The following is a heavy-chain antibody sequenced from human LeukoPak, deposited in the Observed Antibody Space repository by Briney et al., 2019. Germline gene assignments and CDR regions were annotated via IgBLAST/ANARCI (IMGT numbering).Heavy chain of an antibody. J-gene: IGHJ5*02. CDR1: GGSISSSNYY. CDR2: IHYSGST. D-gene: IGHD3-22*01. Sequence: LETLSLTCTVSGGSISSSNYYWGWIRQPPGKGLEWIGSIHYSGSTYHNPSLKSRVTISVDTSKNQFSLKLSSVIAADTAVYYCARHGGYDRSGYWFDPWGQGTLVTVSS. V-gene: IGHV4-39*01. CDR3: ARHGGYDRSGYWFDP.